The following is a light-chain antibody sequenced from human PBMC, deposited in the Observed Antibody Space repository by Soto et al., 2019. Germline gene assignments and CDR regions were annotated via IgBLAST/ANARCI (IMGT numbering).Light chain of an antibody. CDR3: QQYDSILGT. Sequence: DIQMNQSPSTLSASVGDRVTITCRASQIISSWLAWYQQKPGKAPKLLIYDASSLETGVPSRFSGSRSGTEFTLTISNLQPDDFATYYCQQYDSILGTFGPGTKV. CDR1: QIISSW. CDR2: DAS. J-gene: IGKJ1*01. V-gene: IGKV1-5*01.